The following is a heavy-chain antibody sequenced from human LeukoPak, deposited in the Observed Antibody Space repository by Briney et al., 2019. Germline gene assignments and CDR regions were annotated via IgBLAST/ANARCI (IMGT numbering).Heavy chain of an antibody. V-gene: IGHV3-15*01. CDR1: GFTFTNAW. Sequence: KPGGSLRLSCAASGFTFTNAWMSWVRQAPGKGLEWVGRVKSKADGGTTDYAAPVKGRFTFSRDDSKNTVSLQMKSLKTEDTAVYYCTAEIALTGYYYRSGYHPPGYWGQGTLVTVSS. J-gene: IGHJ4*02. D-gene: IGHD3-22*01. CDR2: VKSKADGGTT. CDR3: TAEIALTGYYYRSGYHPPGY.